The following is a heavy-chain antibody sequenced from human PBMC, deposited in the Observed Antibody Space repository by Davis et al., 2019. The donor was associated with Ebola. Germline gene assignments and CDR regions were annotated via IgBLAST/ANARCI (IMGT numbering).Heavy chain of an antibody. D-gene: IGHD3-10*01. CDR1: GGSFSGYY. Sequence: MPSETLSLTCAVHGGSFSGYYWSWIRQPPGKGLEWIGEINHSGSTNYNPSLKSRVTISVDTSKNQFSLKLSSVTAADTAVYYCARGHFGSYGMDVWGQGTTVTVSS. V-gene: IGHV4-34*01. J-gene: IGHJ6*02. CDR2: INHSGST. CDR3: ARGHFGSYGMDV.